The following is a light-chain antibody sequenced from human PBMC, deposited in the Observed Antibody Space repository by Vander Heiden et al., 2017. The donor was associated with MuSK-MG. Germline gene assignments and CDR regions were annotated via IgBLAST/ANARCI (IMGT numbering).Light chain of an antibody. CDR3: QQRSLAPPKAR. J-gene: IGKJ1*01. Sequence: EIVLTQSPVTLSLSPGERATLSCRASQNINNYLAWYQQKPGQAPRLLIFDASNRATGIPARFSGSESGTDFILTISSLGPEDFAVYFCQQRSLAPPKARFGQGTKVEIK. V-gene: IGKV3-11*01. CDR1: QNINNY. CDR2: DAS.